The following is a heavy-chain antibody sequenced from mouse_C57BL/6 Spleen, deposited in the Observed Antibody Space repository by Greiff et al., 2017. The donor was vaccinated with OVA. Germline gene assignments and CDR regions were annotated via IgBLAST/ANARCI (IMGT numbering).Heavy chain of an antibody. V-gene: IGHV1-66*01. J-gene: IGHJ2*01. CDR3: AREDYYGSKGY. Sequence: QVQLKESGPELVKPGASVKISCKASGYSFTSYYIHWVKQRPGQGLEWIGWIYPGSGNTKYNEKFKGKATLTADTSSSTAYMQLSSLTSEDSAVYYCAREDYYGSKGYWGQGTTLTVSS. CDR1: GYSFTSYY. CDR2: IYPGSGNT. D-gene: IGHD1-1*01.